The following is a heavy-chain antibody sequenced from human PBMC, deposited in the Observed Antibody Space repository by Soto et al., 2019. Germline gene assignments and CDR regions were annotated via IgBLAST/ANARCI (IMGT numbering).Heavy chain of an antibody. D-gene: IGHD3-22*01. CDR3: GRGILTYYYDSSGYDY. Sequence: ASETLSLTCTVSGGSISSYYWSWIRQPPGKGLEWIGYIYYSGSTNYNPSLKSRVTISVDTSKNQFSLKLSSVTAADTAVYYCGRGILTYYYDSSGYDYWGQGTLVTVSS. CDR1: GGSISSYY. V-gene: IGHV4-59*01. J-gene: IGHJ4*02. CDR2: IYYSGST.